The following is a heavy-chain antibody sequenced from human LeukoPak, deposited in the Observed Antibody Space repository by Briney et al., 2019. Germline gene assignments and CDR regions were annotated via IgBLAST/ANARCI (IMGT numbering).Heavy chain of an antibody. V-gene: IGHV3-7*05. D-gene: IGHD6-13*01. CDR3: ARDWGAAGLWDY. CDR1: GFTFSNYW. CDR2: IKEDGSEK. J-gene: IGHJ4*02. Sequence: GGSLRLSCAISGFTFSNYWMSWVRQAPGRGLEWVANIKEDGSEKNYVDSVKGRFTISRDSAKNSLYLQMNSLRAGDTAIYYCARDWGAAGLWDYWGQGTLVTVSS.